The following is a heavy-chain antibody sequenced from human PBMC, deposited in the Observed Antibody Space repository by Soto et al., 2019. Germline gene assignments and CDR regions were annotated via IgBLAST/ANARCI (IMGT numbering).Heavy chain of an antibody. D-gene: IGHD4-4*01. CDR3: ASSCPTVTTPCWYFDL. CDR2: VIPIFGTA. V-gene: IGHV1-69*01. CDR1: GGTFSSYA. Sequence: QVQLVQSGAEVKKPGSSVKVSCKASGGTFSSYAISWVRQAPGQGLEWMGGVIPIFGTANYAQKFQGRVTITADESTSTAYMELSSLRSEDTAVYYCASSCPTVTTPCWYFDLWGRGTLVTVSS. J-gene: IGHJ2*01.